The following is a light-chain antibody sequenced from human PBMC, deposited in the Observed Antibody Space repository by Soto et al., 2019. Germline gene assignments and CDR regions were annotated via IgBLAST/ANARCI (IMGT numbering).Light chain of an antibody. Sequence: EIIVTHSPGTVSLSPLEIATPSVMASQSLSRNYLAWYEKKPGQAPRILIYGVSSRATGVQVSFSGSGSGTDFTLTISRLEPEDFAVYYCQQYVSAPITFGEGIRLEVK. CDR3: QQYVSAPIT. J-gene: IGKJ5*01. V-gene: IGKV3-20*01. CDR1: QSLSRNY. CDR2: GVS.